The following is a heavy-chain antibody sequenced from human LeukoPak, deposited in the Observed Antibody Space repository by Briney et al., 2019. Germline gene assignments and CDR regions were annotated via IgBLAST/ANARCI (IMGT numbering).Heavy chain of an antibody. V-gene: IGHV4-38-2*02. D-gene: IGHD5-24*01. Sequence: SETLSLTCTVSGYSISSGYYWGWIRQPPGKGLEWIGSIYHSGSTYYNPSLKSRVTISVDTSKNQFSLKLSSVTAADTAVYYCARDPLGRDGYSGFDYWGQGTLVTVSS. CDR2: IYHSGST. CDR3: ARDPLGRDGYSGFDY. CDR1: GYSISSGYY. J-gene: IGHJ4*02.